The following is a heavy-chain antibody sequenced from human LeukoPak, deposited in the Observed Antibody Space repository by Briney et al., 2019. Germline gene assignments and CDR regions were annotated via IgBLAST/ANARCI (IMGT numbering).Heavy chain of an antibody. D-gene: IGHD3-10*01. CDR2: MNPNSGNT. V-gene: IGHV1-8*01. CDR1: GYTFTSYD. J-gene: IGHJ4*02. Sequence: ASVKVSCKGSGYTFTSYDINWVRQATGQGLEWMGWMNPNSGNTGYAQKFQGRVTMTTNTSISTAYMELSSLRSEDTAVYYCARREYGSGSYHLVYWGQGTLVTVSS. CDR3: ARREYGSGSYHLVY.